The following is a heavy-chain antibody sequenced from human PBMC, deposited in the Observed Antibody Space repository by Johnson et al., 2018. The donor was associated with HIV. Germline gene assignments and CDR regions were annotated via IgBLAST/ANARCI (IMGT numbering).Heavy chain of an antibody. CDR1: GFTFRSYA. J-gene: IGHJ3*02. D-gene: IGHD4-23*01. V-gene: IGHV3-30*04. CDR2: IGYDGNDK. CDR3: ARALGTAVGAFDI. Sequence: QVLLVESGGDVVQPGRSLRLSCAASGFTFRSYAMHWVRQAPGKGLEWVAAIGYDGNDKDYADSVKGRFTISRDNSRNTLYLHLNSLRAVDTAVYYCARALGTAVGAFDIWGQGTMVTVSS.